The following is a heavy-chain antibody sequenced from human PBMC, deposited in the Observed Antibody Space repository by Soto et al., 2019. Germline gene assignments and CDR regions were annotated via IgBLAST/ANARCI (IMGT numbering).Heavy chain of an antibody. CDR2: VYPDDSDT. CDR3: ARLPTHYDILTGYYKGHAFEI. Sequence: PGESLKISCKGSGYSFTNYWIAWVRQMPGKGLEWMGIVYPDDSDTRYSPSFQGQVTISADKSINTAYLRWSSLEASDTAMYYCARLPTHYDILTGYYKGHAFEIWGQGTMVTVSS. D-gene: IGHD3-9*01. V-gene: IGHV5-51*01. J-gene: IGHJ3*02. CDR1: GYSFTNYW.